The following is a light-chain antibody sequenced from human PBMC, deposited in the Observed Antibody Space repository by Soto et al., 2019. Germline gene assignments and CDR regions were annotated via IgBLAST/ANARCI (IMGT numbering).Light chain of an antibody. CDR3: SSYTSSSTPL. V-gene: IGLV3-21*02. Sequence: SYELTQPPSVSVAPGQTARITCGGNNIGSKGVHWYQQKPGQAPVLVVYGESDRPSGIPERFSGSNSGNTASLTISGLQAEDEADYYCSSYTSSSTPLFGGGTKLTVL. J-gene: IGLJ2*01. CDR1: NIGSKG. CDR2: GES.